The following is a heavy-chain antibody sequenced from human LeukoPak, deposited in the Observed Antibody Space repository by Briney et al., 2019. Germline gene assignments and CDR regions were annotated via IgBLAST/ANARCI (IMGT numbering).Heavy chain of an antibody. CDR2: IKSKTDGGTT. CDR3: TTDFGSGSSSAHYFDY. CDR1: GFTFSNAW. J-gene: IGHJ4*02. Sequence: GGSLRLSCAASGFTFSNAWMSWVRQAPGKGLEWVGCIKSKTDGGTTDYAAPVKGRFTISRADSKNTLYLQMNSLKTEDTAVYYCTTDFGSGSSSAHYFDYWGQGTLVTVSS. D-gene: IGHD6-6*01. V-gene: IGHV3-15*01.